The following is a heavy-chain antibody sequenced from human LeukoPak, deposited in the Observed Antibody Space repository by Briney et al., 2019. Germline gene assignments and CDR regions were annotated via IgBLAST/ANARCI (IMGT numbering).Heavy chain of an antibody. D-gene: IGHD5-24*01. Sequence: PGGSLRLSCVVSEFTFSSLWMHWVRQAPGQGLVWVSRINTDGTTTNYADSVKGRFTISRDNAKNTLYLQMNSLRADDTAVYYCATAGNYRFDYWGQGTLVTFSS. V-gene: IGHV3-74*01. CDR1: EFTFSSLW. CDR2: INTDGTTT. CDR3: ATAGNYRFDY. J-gene: IGHJ4*02.